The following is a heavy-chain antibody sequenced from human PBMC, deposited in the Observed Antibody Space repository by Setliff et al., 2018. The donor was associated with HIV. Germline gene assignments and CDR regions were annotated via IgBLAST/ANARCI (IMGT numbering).Heavy chain of an antibody. J-gene: IGHJ3*01. V-gene: IGHV1-18*01. D-gene: IGHD6-19*01. CDR3: ARVPYRSAWFSGGHDAFDV. CDR1: GYTFSSYG. CDR2: ISGYNGNT. Sequence: GASVKVSCKASGYTFSSYGISWVRQAPGQGLEWMGWISGYNGNTKYVQKLLGRVTMTTDTSTRTVYMELRSLRHDDTAEYFCARVPYRSAWFSGGHDAFDVWGQGTMVTVSS.